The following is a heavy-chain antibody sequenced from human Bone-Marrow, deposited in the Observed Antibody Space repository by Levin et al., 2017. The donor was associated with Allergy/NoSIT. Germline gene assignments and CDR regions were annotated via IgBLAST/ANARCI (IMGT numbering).Heavy chain of an antibody. Sequence: GGSLRLSCAASGFTFSTYALNWVRQAPGKGLEWVSSIYAISSHIYYANSVRGRFTISRDNARNSLYLQMSSLRPEDTAVYYCARDDSFTGYQRFDAMDVWGRATTVAVSS. V-gene: IGHV3-21*01. D-gene: IGHD3-9*01. J-gene: IGHJ6*02. CDR2: IYAISSHI. CDR3: ARDDSFTGYQRFDAMDV. CDR1: GFTFSTYA.